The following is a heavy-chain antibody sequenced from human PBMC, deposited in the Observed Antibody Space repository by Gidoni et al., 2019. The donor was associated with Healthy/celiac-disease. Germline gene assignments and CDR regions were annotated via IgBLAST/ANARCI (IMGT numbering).Heavy chain of an antibody. CDR3: ARSPNYGSGKAPCDY. CDR1: GFTSSDYY. CDR2: IRSSSSYT. D-gene: IGHD3-10*01. V-gene: IGHV3-11*05. J-gene: IGHJ4*02. Sequence: QVQLVESGGGLVKPGWYLRLSCAASGFTSSDYYMSWIRQAPGKGLEWVSYIRSSSSYTNYADSVKGRFTISRDNAKNSLYLQMNSLRAEDKAVYDWARSPNYGSGKAPCDYWGQGTLVTGSS.